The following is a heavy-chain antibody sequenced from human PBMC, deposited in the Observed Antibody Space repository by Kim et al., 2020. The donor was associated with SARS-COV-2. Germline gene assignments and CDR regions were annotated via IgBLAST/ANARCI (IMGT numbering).Heavy chain of an antibody. Sequence: GGSLRLSCAASGFTFDDYAMHWVRQAPGKGLEWVSGISWNSGSIGYADSVKGRFTISRDNAKNSLYLQMNSLRAEDTALYYCAKDRDMVRLSNAFDMWGQGTMVTVSS. CDR1: GFTFDDYA. CDR2: ISWNSGSI. D-gene: IGHD3-10*01. V-gene: IGHV3-9*01. CDR3: AKDRDMVRLSNAFDM. J-gene: IGHJ3*02.